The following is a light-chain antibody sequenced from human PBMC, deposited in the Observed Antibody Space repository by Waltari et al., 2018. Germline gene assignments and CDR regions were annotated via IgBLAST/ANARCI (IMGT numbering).Light chain of an antibody. V-gene: IGLV1-47*01. CDR3: AAWDDSLSGVV. CDR2: RNN. Sequence: QSVLTQPPSASGTPGQRVTTPCSGSSSNIGSNYLSWYQQLPGTAPKLLIYRNNQRPSGVPDRFSGSKSGTSASLAISGLRSEDEADYYCAAWDDSLSGVVFGGGTKLTVL. CDR1: SSNIGSNY. J-gene: IGLJ2*01.